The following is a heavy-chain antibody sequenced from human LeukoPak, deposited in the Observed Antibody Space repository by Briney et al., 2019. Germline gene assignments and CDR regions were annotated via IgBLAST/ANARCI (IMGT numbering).Heavy chain of an antibody. Sequence: GGSLRLSCAASGFTFSGSSIHWVRQASGKGLEWVGRIRDKANSYATAYIASVKGRFTISRDDSKNTAYLQMNSLKTEDTAVYYCTRLTDGAYFDDWGQGTLVTVSS. CDR1: GFTFSGSS. V-gene: IGHV3-73*01. CDR2: IRDKANSYAT. J-gene: IGHJ4*02. CDR3: TRLTDGAYFDD. D-gene: IGHD4-17*01.